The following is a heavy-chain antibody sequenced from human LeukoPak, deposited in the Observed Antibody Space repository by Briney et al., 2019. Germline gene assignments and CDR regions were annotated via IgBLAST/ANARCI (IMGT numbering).Heavy chain of an antibody. CDR1: GYSFTSYW. Sequence: GESLKISCKGSGYSFTSYWISWVRQMPGKGLEWMGRIDPSDSYTNYSPSFQGHVTISADKSISTAYLQWSSLKASDSAMYYCARRVSSSGWFDPWGQGTLVTVSS. D-gene: IGHD6-6*01. V-gene: IGHV5-10-1*01. CDR3: ARRVSSSGWFDP. J-gene: IGHJ5*02. CDR2: IDPSDSYT.